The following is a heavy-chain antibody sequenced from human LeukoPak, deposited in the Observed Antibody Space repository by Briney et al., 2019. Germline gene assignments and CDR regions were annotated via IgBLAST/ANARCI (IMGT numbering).Heavy chain of an antibody. Sequence: GASVKVSCKASGYTFTSYDINWVRQATGQGLEWMGWMNPNSGNTGYAQKFQGRVTMTRNTSINTAYMELSSLRSEDTAVYYCARGMEVVTAIRYYYYYMDVWGKGTTVTVSS. V-gene: IGHV1-8*01. D-gene: IGHD2-21*02. J-gene: IGHJ6*03. CDR3: ARGMEVVTAIRYYYYYMDV. CDR1: GYTFTSYD. CDR2: MNPNSGNT.